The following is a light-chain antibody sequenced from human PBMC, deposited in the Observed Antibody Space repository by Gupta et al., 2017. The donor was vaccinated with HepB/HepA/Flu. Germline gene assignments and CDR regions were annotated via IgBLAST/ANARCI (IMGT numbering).Light chain of an antibody. CDR2: GAS. V-gene: IGKV3-20*01. CDR1: QSVSSSY. J-gene: IGKJ3*01. Sequence: DIVLTQSPGSLSLSPGERATLSCRASQSVSSSYLAWYQQKPGQAPRLLIYGASSMATGIPDRFSGSGSGTDFTLTISRLEPEDFAVYYCQQYGSSPLTFGPGTKVDI. CDR3: QQYGSSPLT.